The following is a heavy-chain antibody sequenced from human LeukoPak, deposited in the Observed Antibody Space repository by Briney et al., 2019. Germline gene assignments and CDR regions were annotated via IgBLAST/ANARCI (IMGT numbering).Heavy chain of an antibody. D-gene: IGHD2-8*01. CDR1: GFTFSSYS. J-gene: IGHJ4*02. V-gene: IGHV3-23*01. CDR3: AGPAADCTNGVCYVN. Sequence: PGEPVRLSCGASGFTFSSYSIIWVRQAPGKGAAGVSAISGSGGSTYYADAVKGRFTISRDNSKNTLYLQMNSLGAEDTAVYYCAGPAADCTNGVCYVNWGQGTLVTVSS. CDR2: ISGSGGST.